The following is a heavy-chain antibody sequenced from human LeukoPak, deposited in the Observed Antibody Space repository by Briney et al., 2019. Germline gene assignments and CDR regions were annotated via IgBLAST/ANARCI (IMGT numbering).Heavy chain of an antibody. CDR3: ARATYDSSGYYYVFGY. CDR2: IYHSGST. V-gene: IGHV4-38-2*02. CDR1: GYSISSGYY. Sequence: SETLSLTCTVSGYSISSGYYWGWIRQPPGKGLEWIGSIYHSGSTYYNPSLKSRVTISVDTSKNQFSLKLGSVTAADTAVYYCARATYDSSGYYYVFGYWGQGTLVTVSS. J-gene: IGHJ4*02. D-gene: IGHD3-22*01.